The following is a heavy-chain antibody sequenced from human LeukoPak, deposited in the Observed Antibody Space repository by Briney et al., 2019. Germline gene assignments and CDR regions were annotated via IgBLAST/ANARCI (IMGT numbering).Heavy chain of an antibody. J-gene: IGHJ4*02. CDR2: VGGSGAST. Sequence: PGGSLRLSCAASGFTFSTYAMCWVRQAPGKGLEWVSTVGGSGASTYYADSVKGRFTISRDNSKNTLYLQMNSLRAEDTAVYYCAKDDGRSSSWDFDYWGQGTLVTVSS. CDR1: GFTFSTYA. V-gene: IGHV3-23*01. CDR3: AKDDGRSSSWDFDY. D-gene: IGHD6-13*01.